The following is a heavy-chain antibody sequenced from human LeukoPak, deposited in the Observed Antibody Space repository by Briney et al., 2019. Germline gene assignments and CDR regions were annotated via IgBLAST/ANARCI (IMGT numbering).Heavy chain of an antibody. J-gene: IGHJ4*02. Sequence: SQTLSLTCAISGDSVSSAAWNWIRQSPSRGLEWLGRTYYRSKWYNDYEVSVKSRITINPDTSKNQFSLHLNSVTPEDTAVYYCARGGRGYCTSSSCYFDYWGQGTLVTVSS. CDR3: ARGGRGYCTSSSCYFDY. D-gene: IGHD2-2*01. CDR2: TYYRSKWYN. V-gene: IGHV6-1*01. CDR1: GDSVSSAA.